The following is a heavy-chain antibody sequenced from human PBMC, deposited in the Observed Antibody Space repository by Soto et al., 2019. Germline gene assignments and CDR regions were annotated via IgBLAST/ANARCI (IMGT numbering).Heavy chain of an antibody. CDR3: ASAGYSSSWPYFDY. V-gene: IGHV3-48*02. CDR2: ITSSSKTI. J-gene: IGHJ4*02. Sequence: SGGSLRLSCAASGFTFISYNMNWVRQAPGKGLEWVSFITSSSKTIYYADSVKGRFTISRDNAKNSLYLQMNSLRDDDTAVYYCASAGYSSSWPYFDYWGQGTLVTVLL. D-gene: IGHD6-13*01. CDR1: GFTFISYN.